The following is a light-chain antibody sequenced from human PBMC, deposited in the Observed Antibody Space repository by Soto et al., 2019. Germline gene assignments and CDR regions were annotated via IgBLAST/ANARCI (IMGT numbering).Light chain of an antibody. CDR3: QQYNNWPLT. V-gene: IGKV3-15*01. CDR1: QSVSNN. Sequence: EIVMTQSSATLSVSPGERATLSCRASQSVSNNLAWYQQKPGQAPRLLIYFASTRATGIPARFSGSGSGTEFTLTISSLQSEDFAVYYCQQYNNWPLTFGGGPRWRSN. J-gene: IGKJ4*01. CDR2: FAS.